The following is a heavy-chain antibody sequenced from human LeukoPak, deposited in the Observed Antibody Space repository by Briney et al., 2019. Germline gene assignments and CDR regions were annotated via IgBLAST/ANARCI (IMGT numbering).Heavy chain of an antibody. J-gene: IGHJ4*02. CDR2: IYYSGST. V-gene: IGHV4-59*12. D-gene: IGHD5-24*01. CDR1: GGSISSYY. Sequence: SETLSLTCTVSGGSISSYYWSWVRQPPGKGLEWIGYIYYSGSTNYNPSLKSRVTISVDTSKNQFSLKLSSVTAADTAVYYCARESGRGGYNLVPPHYFDYWGQGTLVTVSS. CDR3: ARESGRGGYNLVPPHYFDY.